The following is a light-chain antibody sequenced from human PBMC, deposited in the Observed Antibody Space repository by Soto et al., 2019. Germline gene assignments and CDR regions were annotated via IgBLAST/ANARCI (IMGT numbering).Light chain of an antibody. Sequence: EIVLTQSPATLSLSPGERATLSCRASQSVSSYLAWYQQKAGQAPRLLIYDASNRATGIPARFSGSGSGTDFTLTISSLEPEDFAVYYCQQRSNWPITFGQGTRLDI. J-gene: IGKJ5*01. CDR2: DAS. CDR1: QSVSSY. CDR3: QQRSNWPIT. V-gene: IGKV3-11*01.